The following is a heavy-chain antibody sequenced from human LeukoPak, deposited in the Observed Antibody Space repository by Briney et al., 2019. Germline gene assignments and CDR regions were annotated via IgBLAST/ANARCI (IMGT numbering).Heavy chain of an antibody. CDR3: ARDRDSIYPGGPLDY. Sequence: GGSLRLSCAASGFSFSDYSMNWVRQAPGKGLEWVSYISSSSSTIYYAVSVKGRFTISRDNAKNSLYLQMDSLRAEDTAVYYCARDRDSIYPGGPLDYWGQGTLVTVSS. D-gene: IGHD3-16*01. J-gene: IGHJ4*02. CDR2: ISSSSSTI. CDR1: GFSFSDYS. V-gene: IGHV3-48*01.